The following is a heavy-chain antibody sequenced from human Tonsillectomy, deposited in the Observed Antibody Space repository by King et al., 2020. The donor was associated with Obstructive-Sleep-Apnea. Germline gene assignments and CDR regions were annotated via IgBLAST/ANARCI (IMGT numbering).Heavy chain of an antibody. Sequence: VQLVESGGGVVQPGRSLRLSCAASGFTFSSHALHWVRQAPGKGLEWVAVISYDGSHKYYADSVKGRFTISRDKSKNTLYLQMNSLRADDTAVYYCASDHGWGAAEETYYYYYDMDVWGQGTTVTVSS. CDR2: ISYDGSHK. V-gene: IGHV3-30*04. D-gene: IGHD6-13*01. CDR1: GFTFSSHA. J-gene: IGHJ6*02. CDR3: ASDHGWGAAEETYYYYYDMDV.